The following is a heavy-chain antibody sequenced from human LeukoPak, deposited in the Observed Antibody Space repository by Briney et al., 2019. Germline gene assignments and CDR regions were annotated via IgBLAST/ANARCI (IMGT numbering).Heavy chain of an antibody. V-gene: IGHV3-48*03. CDR1: GFTFSGYA. CDR3: AKGSYYYYMDV. J-gene: IGHJ6*03. Sequence: GGSLRLSCVASGFTFSGYAMYWVRQAPGKGLEWVSYISSSASAIYYADSVKGRFTISRDNAKSSLYLQMNNVRAGDTAIYHCAKGSYYYYMDVWGKGTTVTVSS. CDR2: ISSSASAI.